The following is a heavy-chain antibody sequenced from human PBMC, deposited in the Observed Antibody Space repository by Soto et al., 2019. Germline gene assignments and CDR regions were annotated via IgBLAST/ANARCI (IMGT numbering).Heavy chain of an antibody. CDR1: GYTFTSYY. CDR2: INPSGGST. D-gene: IGHD3-22*01. V-gene: IGHV1-46*01. J-gene: IGHJ4*02. Sequence: ASVKVSCKASGYTFTSYYMHWVRQAPGQGLEWMGIINPSGGSTNYAQKFQGRVTMTRDTSTSTVYMELSSLRSEDTAVYYCARQNYYDTSGYYYAFDYWGQGALVTVSS. CDR3: ARQNYYDTSGYYYAFDY.